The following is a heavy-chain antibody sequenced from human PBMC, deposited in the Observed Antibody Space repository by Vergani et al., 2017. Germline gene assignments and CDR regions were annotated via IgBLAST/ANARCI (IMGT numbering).Heavy chain of an antibody. V-gene: IGHV1-69*11. CDR3: ARAKYYDFWSGYGGFDP. D-gene: IGHD3-3*01. Sequence: QVQLVQSGAEVKKPGSSVKVSCKASGGTFSSYAISWVRQAPGQGLEWMGRIIPILGTANYAQKFQGRVTITADESTSTAYMELSSLRSEDTAVYYCARAKYYDFWSGYGGFDPWGQGTLVTVSS. CDR2: IIPILGTA. J-gene: IGHJ5*02. CDR1: GGTFSSYA.